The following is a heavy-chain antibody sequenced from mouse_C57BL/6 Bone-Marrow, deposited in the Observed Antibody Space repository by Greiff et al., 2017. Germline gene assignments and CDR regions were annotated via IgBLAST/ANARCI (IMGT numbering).Heavy chain of an antibody. Sequence: VQLQQSGAELVRPGASVTLSCKASGYTFTDHYINWVKQRPGQGLEWIARIYPGSGNTYYNEKFKGKATLTAEKSSSTAYMQLSSLTSEDSAVYFCARGYYGSSYWFAYWGQGTLVTVSA. J-gene: IGHJ3*01. CDR3: ARGYYGSSYWFAY. CDR1: GYTFTDHY. CDR2: IYPGSGNT. D-gene: IGHD1-1*01. V-gene: IGHV1-76*01.